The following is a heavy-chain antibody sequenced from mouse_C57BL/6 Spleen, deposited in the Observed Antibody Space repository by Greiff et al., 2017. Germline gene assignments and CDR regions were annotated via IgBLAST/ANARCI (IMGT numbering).Heavy chain of an antibody. CDR1: GFTFSSYG. J-gene: IGHJ2*01. Sequence: EVQRVESGGDLVKPGGSLTLSCAASGFTFSSYGMSWVRPTPDKRLELVATISSGGSYTYYPDSVKGRFTISRDYAKNTLYLQMSSLKSDDTAMYYSARQADYSNYVYFDYWGQGTTRTVSS. V-gene: IGHV5-6*01. D-gene: IGHD2-5*01. CDR2: ISSGGSYT. CDR3: ARQADYSNYVYFDY.